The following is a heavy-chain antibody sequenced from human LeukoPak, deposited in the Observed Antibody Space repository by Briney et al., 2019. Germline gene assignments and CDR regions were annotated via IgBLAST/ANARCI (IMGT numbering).Heavy chain of an antibody. CDR3: ASCSSTSCYVWGYYMDV. V-gene: IGHV3-23*01. Sequence: GGSLRLSCAASGFTFSSYAMSWVRQAPGKGLEWVSAISGSGGSTYYADSVKGRFTISRDNAKNSLYLQMNSLRAEDTAVYYCASCSSTSCYVWGYYMDVWGKGTTVTVSS. J-gene: IGHJ6*03. D-gene: IGHD2-2*01. CDR1: GFTFSSYA. CDR2: ISGSGGST.